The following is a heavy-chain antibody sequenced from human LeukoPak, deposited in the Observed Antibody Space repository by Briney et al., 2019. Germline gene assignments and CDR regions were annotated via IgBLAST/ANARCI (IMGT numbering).Heavy chain of an antibody. D-gene: IGHD2-2*01. Sequence: GGSLRLSCAASGLTFSSYSMHWVRQAPGKGLEWVAVISYDGTIRNYADSVKGRFTISRDNSKNTLYLQMNSLTAEDTALYYCAKGGCSSTTCYLANPWGQGTLVTVSS. CDR3: AKGGCSSTTCYLANP. CDR1: GLTFSSYS. V-gene: IGHV3-30*18. CDR2: ISYDGTIR. J-gene: IGHJ5*02.